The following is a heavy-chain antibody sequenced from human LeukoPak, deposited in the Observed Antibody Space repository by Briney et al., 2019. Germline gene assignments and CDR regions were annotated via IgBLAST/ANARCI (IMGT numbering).Heavy chain of an antibody. CDR3: ARFGTTAAGDYYYYYGMDV. Sequence: SGTLSLTCAVSGGSISSSNRWSWVRQPPGKGLEWIGVIYHSGSTNYNPSLKSRVTISVDKSKNQFSLKLSSVTAAETAVYYCARFGTTAAGDYYYYYGMDVWGQGTTVTVSS. CDR2: IYHSGST. D-gene: IGHD6-13*01. J-gene: IGHJ6*02. CDR1: GGSISSSNR. V-gene: IGHV4-4*02.